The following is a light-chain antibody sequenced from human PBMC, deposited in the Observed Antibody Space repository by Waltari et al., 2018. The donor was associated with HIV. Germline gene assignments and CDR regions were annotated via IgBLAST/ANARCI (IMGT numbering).Light chain of an antibody. CDR3: SSYGGTDTYV. J-gene: IGLJ1*01. V-gene: IGLV2-8*01. Sequence: SALPPPPSASGSVGQSVSIPCTGTRSDVGPYDYVSWYQQHPGHAPNVIIYEVNKRPSGVPHRFAGSKSGNTASLTVAGLQADDEADYFCSSYGGTDTYVFGSGTKVSVL. CDR1: RSDVGPYDY. CDR2: EVN.